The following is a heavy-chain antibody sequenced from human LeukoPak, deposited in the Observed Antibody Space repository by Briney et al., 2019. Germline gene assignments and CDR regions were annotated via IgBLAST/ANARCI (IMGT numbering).Heavy chain of an antibody. V-gene: IGHV3-48*02. CDR3: ARALSIAAHNFDY. D-gene: IGHD6-6*01. J-gene: IGHJ4*02. Sequence: GGSLRLSCAASGFPFSSYSMNWVRQPPGKGLEWVSYISSSSSTIYYADSMKGRFTISRDNAKNSLYLQMNSLRDEDTAVYYCARALSIAAHNFDYWGQGTLVTVSS. CDR2: ISSSSSTI. CDR1: GFPFSSYS.